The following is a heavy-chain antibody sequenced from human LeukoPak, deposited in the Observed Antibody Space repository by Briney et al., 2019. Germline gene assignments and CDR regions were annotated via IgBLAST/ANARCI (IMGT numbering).Heavy chain of an antibody. D-gene: IGHD3-22*01. J-gene: IGHJ3*02. CDR1: GFTFSSYS. V-gene: IGHV3-48*04. CDR3: ARDSDYDSGAFDI. Sequence: GGSLRLSCAASGFTFSSYSMNWVRQAPGKGLEWVSYISSSSSTIYYADSVKGRFTISRDNAKNSLYLQMNSLRAEDTAVYYCARDSDYDSGAFDIWGQGTMVTVSS. CDR2: ISSSSSTI.